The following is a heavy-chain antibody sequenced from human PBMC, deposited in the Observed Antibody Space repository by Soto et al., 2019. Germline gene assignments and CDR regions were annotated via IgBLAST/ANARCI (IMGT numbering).Heavy chain of an antibody. CDR3: AKDRLSGSYHRYFDS. V-gene: IGHV3-33*06. CDR2: ICCKEKNK. CDR1: GFTFSSYG. J-gene: IGHJ4*02. Sequence: PGGSLRLSCAASGFTFSSYGMHWVRQAPGKGLEWVTAICCKEKNKYYADSVKGRFTVSRDNSKNTLYLQMSSLRAEDTAVYYCAKDRLSGSYHRYFDSWGQGTLVTVSS. D-gene: IGHD1-26*01.